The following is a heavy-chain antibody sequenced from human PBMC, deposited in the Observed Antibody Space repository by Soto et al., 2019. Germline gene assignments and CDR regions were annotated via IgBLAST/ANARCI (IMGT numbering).Heavy chain of an antibody. Sequence: ASVKVCCKASGYTLTSYGISWVRQAPGQGLEWMGWISAYNGNTNYAQKLQGRVTMTTDTSTSTAYMELRSLRSDDTAVYYCATVDLGVGRSWSDPWGQGTLVTVSS. CDR1: GYTLTSYG. D-gene: IGHD1-26*01. V-gene: IGHV1-18*01. J-gene: IGHJ5*02. CDR3: ATVDLGVGRSWSDP. CDR2: ISAYNGNT.